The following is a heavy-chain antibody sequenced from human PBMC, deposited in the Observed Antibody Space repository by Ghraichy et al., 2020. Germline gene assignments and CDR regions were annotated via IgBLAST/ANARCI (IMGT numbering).Heavy chain of an antibody. CDR3: AKDSRLMDV. D-gene: IGHD5-12*01. Sequence: LSLTCAASGFTFSTYAMSWVRQAPGKGLEWVSAISGNGYSTYYTYSVKGRFTISRDNSKNTLYLQMNSLRAEDTAAYYCAKDSRLMDVWGKGTTVTVSS. CDR2: ISGNGYST. V-gene: IGHV3-23*01. J-gene: IGHJ6*04. CDR1: GFTFSTYA.